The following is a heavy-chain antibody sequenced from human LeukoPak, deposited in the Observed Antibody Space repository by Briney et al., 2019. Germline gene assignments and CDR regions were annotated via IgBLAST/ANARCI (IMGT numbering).Heavy chain of an antibody. D-gene: IGHD6-13*01. J-gene: IGHJ4*02. CDR3: ARHGTGYSSSWYYFDY. Sequence: PSETLSLTCTVSGGSITNNNYYCDWIRQPPGKGLEWIGNLYYSGSAHYNPSLKSRVTISVDTSKNQFSLKLNSVTAADTAVYYCARHGTGYSSSWYYFDYWGQGTLVTVSS. CDR2: LYYSGSA. CDR1: GGSITNNNYY. V-gene: IGHV4-39*01.